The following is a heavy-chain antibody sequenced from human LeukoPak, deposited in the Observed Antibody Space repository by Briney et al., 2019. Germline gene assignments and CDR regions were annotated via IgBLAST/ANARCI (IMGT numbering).Heavy chain of an antibody. CDR3: ARLDYGGGSVRWYFDY. J-gene: IGHJ4*02. Sequence: ASETLSLTCTVSGGPVGSSSFHWGWIRQPPGKGLEWIGNIYYTGATSYNPSLKSRVTISVDTSKNQFSLRVNSVTAADTAVYYCARLDYGGGSVRWYFDYWGQGNLVTVSS. D-gene: IGHD4-23*01. CDR2: IYYTGAT. V-gene: IGHV4-39*01. CDR1: GGPVGSSSFH.